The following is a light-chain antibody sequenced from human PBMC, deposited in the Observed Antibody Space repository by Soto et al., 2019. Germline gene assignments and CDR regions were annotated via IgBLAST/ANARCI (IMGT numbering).Light chain of an antibody. V-gene: IGKV4-1*01. CDR2: WAS. J-gene: IGKJ2*01. Sequence: DIVMTQSPDSLAVSLGERATINCKSSQTILYSSNNRNCLTWYQQKPGQPPRLLIYWASNREPGVPDRFSGSWSGTDFTLTISSLQAEDVAVYYCQQYYSIPYTFGQGTKLEIK. CDR3: QQYYSIPYT. CDR1: QTILYSSNNRNC.